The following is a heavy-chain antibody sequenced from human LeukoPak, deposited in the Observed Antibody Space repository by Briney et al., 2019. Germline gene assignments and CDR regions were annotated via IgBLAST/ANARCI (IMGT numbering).Heavy chain of an antibody. D-gene: IGHD1-26*01. V-gene: IGHV1-18*01. J-gene: IGHJ4*02. CDR2: ISAYDGNT. Sequence: GASVKVSCKASGYTFTSYGISWVRQAPGQGLEWMGWISAYDGNTNYAQKLQGRVTMTTDTSTSTAYVELRSLRSDDTAVYYCASSLGGSYRRLDYWGQGTLVTVSS. CDR3: ASSLGGSYRRLDY. CDR1: GYTFTSYG.